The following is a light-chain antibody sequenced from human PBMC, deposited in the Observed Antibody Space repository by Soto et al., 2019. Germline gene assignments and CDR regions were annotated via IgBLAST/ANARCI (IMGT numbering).Light chain of an antibody. Sequence: EIVLTQSPGTLSLSPGERATLSCRASQSLSSSQLAWYQQKPGQAPRLLIYGASTRATGIPARFSGSGSGTEFTLTISSLQSEDFAVYYCQQYNNWPQTFGQGTKVDIK. J-gene: IGKJ1*01. V-gene: IGKV3-15*01. CDR2: GAS. CDR1: QSLSSS. CDR3: QQYNNWPQT.